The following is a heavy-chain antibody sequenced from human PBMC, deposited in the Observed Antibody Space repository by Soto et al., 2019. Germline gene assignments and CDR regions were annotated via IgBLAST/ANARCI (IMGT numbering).Heavy chain of an antibody. J-gene: IGHJ4*02. CDR2: IYYSGST. V-gene: IGHV4-31*03. Sequence: QVQLQESGPGLVKPSQTLSLTCTVSGGSISSGGYYWSWIRQHPGKGLEWIGYIYYSGSTYYNPSLKSRXXIXVXXSNNQFSLKLSSVTAADTAVYYCARSTTVTSTLDYWGQGTLVTVSS. CDR1: GGSISSGGYY. CDR3: ARSTTVTSTLDY. D-gene: IGHD4-17*01.